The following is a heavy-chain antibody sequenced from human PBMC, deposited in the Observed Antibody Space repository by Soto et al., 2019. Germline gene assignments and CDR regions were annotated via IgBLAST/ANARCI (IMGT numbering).Heavy chain of an antibody. V-gene: IGHV3-33*06. J-gene: IGHJ4*02. CDR1: GFTFSSCD. Sequence: QVQLVESGGGVVQPGRSLRLSCAASGFTFSSCDMHWVRQAPGKGLEWVALIWFDGSNKYYADSVKGRFTISRDNSKNTLYLQMNTLRADDTAVYYCAKGFPRRLIAAPFDYWGLGTLVTVSS. CDR2: IWFDGSNK. CDR3: AKGFPRRLIAAPFDY. D-gene: IGHD6-6*01.